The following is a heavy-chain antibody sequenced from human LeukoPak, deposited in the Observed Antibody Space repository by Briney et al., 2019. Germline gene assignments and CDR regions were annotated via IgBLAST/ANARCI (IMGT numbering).Heavy chain of an antibody. CDR2: ISAYNGNT. J-gene: IGHJ3*02. CDR1: GYTFTSYG. D-gene: IGHD2-15*01. CDR3: ARVRFDCSGGSCYPVAFDI. V-gene: IGHV1-18*04. Sequence: ASVKVSCKASGYTFTSYGISWVRQAPGQGLEWMGWISAYNGNTNYAQKLQGRVTMTTDTSTSTAYMELRSLRSADTAVYYCARVRFDCSGGSCYPVAFDIWGQGTMVTVSS.